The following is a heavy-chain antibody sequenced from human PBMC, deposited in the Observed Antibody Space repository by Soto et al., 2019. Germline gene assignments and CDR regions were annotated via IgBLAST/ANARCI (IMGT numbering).Heavy chain of an antibody. Sequence: EVQLVQSGAEVKKPGESLRISCKGSGYSFTSYWISWVRQMPGKGLEWMGRIDPSDSYTNYSPSFQGHVTISADKSISTAYLQWSSLKSSDTSMYYCARHRPRNYHDSSGSGDYFDYWGQGTLVTVSS. CDR3: ARHRPRNYHDSSGSGDYFDY. CDR1: GYSFTSYW. V-gene: IGHV5-10-1*01. J-gene: IGHJ4*02. CDR2: IDPSDSYT. D-gene: IGHD3-22*01.